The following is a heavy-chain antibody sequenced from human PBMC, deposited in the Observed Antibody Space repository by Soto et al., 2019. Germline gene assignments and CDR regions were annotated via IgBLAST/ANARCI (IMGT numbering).Heavy chain of an antibody. CDR2: IIPIFGTA. J-gene: IGHJ4*02. CDR3: ARDSRPYYYDSSGYYYAAY. Sequence: SVKVSCKASGGTFSSYAISWVRQAPGQGLEWMGGIIPIFGTANYAQKFQGRVTITADESTSTAYMELSSLRSEDTAVYYCARDSRPYYYDSSGYYYAAYWGQGTLVTVSS. CDR1: GGTFSSYA. D-gene: IGHD3-22*01. V-gene: IGHV1-69*13.